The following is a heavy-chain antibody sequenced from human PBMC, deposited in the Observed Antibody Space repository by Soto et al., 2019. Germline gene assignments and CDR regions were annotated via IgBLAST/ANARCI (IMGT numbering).Heavy chain of an antibody. CDR1: GFTFSSYG. J-gene: IGHJ4*02. CDR2: ISYDGSNK. V-gene: IGHV3-30*18. CDR3: AKDSPTPIEYSSSYFDY. Sequence: PGGSLRLSCAASGFTFSSYGMHWVRQAPGKGLEWVAVISYDGSNKYYADSVKGRFTISRDNSKNTLYLQMNSLRAEDTAVYYCAKDSPTPIEYSSSYFDYWGQGTQVTVSS. D-gene: IGHD6-6*01.